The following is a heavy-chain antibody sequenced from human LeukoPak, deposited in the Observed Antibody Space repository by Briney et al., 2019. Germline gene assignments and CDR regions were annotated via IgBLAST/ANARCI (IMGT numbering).Heavy chain of an antibody. D-gene: IGHD4-23*01. Sequence: GGSLRLSCAASGFTFSSYEMNWVRQAPGKGLEWVSYISSSGSTIYYADSVKGRFTISRDNAKNSLYLQMNSLKTEDTAVYYCTRPVRTGGNDEDYWGQGTLVTVSS. V-gene: IGHV3-48*03. CDR3: TRPVRTGGNDEDY. CDR2: ISSSGSTI. J-gene: IGHJ4*02. CDR1: GFTFSSYE.